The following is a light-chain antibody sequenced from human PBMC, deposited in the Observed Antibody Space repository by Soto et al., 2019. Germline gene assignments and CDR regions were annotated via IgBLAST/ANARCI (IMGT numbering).Light chain of an antibody. CDR3: GADHGSGSNFVVV. CDR1: SGYSNYK. CDR2: VGTGGIVG. V-gene: IGLV9-49*01. Sequence: QSVLTQPPSASASLGASVTLTCTLSSGYSNYKVDWYQQRPGKGPRFVMRVGTGGIVGSKGDGIPDRFSVLGSGLNRYLTIKNIQEDDESDYHGGADHGSGSNFVVVFGGGTKLTVL. J-gene: IGLJ2*01.